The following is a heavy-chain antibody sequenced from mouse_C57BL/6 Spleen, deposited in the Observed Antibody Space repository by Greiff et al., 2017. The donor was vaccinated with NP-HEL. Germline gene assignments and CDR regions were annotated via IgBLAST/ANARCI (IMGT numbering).Heavy chain of an antibody. CDR3: TRDRASFAY. Sequence: VQLQQSGAELVRPGASVTLSCKASGYTFTDYEMHWVKQTPVHGLEWIGAIDPETGGTAYNQKFKGKAILTADKSSSTAYMELRSLSSEDSAFYYGTRDRASFAYWGQGTLVTVSA. CDR1: GYTFTDYE. J-gene: IGHJ3*01. V-gene: IGHV1-15*01. CDR2: IDPETGGT.